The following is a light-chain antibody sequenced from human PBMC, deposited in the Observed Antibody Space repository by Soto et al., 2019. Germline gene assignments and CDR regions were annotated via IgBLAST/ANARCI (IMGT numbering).Light chain of an antibody. J-gene: IGKJ4*01. V-gene: IGKV4-1*01. Sequence: DIVMTQSPDSLAVSLGERATINCKSSQSVLYSSNNKNYLTWFQQKPGQPPKLIIYWASTREYGVTDAFSGSGSGTEFPLTISSLQAEDVSISCIQHSLSRVSFGGGNKVEIK. CDR1: QSVLYSSNNKNY. CDR2: WAS. CDR3: QHSLSRVS.